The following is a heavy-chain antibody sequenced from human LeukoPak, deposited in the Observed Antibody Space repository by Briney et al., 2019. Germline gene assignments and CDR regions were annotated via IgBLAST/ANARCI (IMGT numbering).Heavy chain of an antibody. V-gene: IGHV3-30*04. Sequence: PGRSLRLSCAASGFTFSSYAMHWVRQAPGKGLEWVAVISYDGSNKYYADSVKGRFTISRDNSKNTLYLQMNSLRAEDTAVYYCAKDGLGYCINGVCSAPYYYYYYGMDVWGQGTTVTVSS. J-gene: IGHJ6*02. CDR1: GFTFSSYA. CDR2: ISYDGSNK. CDR3: AKDGLGYCINGVCSAPYYYYYYGMDV. D-gene: IGHD2-8*01.